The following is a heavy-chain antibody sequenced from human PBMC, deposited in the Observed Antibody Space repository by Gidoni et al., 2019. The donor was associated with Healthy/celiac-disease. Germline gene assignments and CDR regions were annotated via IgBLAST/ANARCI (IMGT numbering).Heavy chain of an antibody. D-gene: IGHD3-10*01. V-gene: IGHV4-61*02. CDR3: ARDAYYYGSGKD. J-gene: IGHJ4*02. CDR1: GGSISSGSYY. CDR2: IYTSGST. Sequence: QVHLQESGPGLVKPSQTLSLTCTVSGGSISSGSYYWRWIRQPAGKGLEWIGRIYTSGSTNYNPSLKSRVTISVDTSKKQFSLKLSSVTAADTAVYYCARDAYYYGSGKDWGQGTLVTVSS.